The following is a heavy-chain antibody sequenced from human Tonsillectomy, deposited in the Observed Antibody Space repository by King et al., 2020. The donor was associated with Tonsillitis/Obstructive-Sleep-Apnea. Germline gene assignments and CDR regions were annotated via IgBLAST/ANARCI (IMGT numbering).Heavy chain of an antibody. V-gene: IGHV6-1*01. J-gene: IGHJ3*02. CDR2: TYYRAKWYS. CDR1: GDSVSSNSAA. D-gene: IGHD1-1*01. Sequence: VQLQQSGPGLVKPSQTLSLTCAISGDSVSSNSAAWNWIRQSPSRGLEWLGRTYYRAKWYSDYAVSVKSRITINPDTSKNQFSLQLNSGTPEDTAVDYFARDPGVNWNHYQLEAFDIWGQGTMVTVSS. CDR3: ARDPGVNWNHYQLEAFDI.